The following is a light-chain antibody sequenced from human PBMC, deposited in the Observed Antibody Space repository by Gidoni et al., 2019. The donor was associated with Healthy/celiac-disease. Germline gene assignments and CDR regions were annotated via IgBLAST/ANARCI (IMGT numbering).Light chain of an antibody. J-gene: IGLJ1*01. V-gene: IGLV1-44*01. CDR1: SSNIGINT. CDR2: SNN. Sequence: QSVLTKPPSASGTPGQRVTISCSGSSSNIGINTVNWYQQLPGTAPNLLIYSNNQRPSGVPDRFSGSKSGTSASLAISGLQSEDEADYYCAAWDDSLNGYVFGTGTKVTVL. CDR3: AAWDDSLNGYV.